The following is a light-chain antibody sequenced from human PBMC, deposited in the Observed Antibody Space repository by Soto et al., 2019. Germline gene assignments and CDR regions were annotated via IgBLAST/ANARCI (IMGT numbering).Light chain of an antibody. V-gene: IGKV1-8*01. CDR3: QQYYSYPRT. CDR1: QDISPY. Sequence: AIRMTQSPSSFSASTGDRVTITCRASQDISPYLAWYQQKPGKAPKLLIYAASTLQSGVPSRFGGSGSGTNFTLTISCLQSEDFATYYCQQYYSYPRTFGQGTKVEIK. CDR2: AAS. J-gene: IGKJ1*01.